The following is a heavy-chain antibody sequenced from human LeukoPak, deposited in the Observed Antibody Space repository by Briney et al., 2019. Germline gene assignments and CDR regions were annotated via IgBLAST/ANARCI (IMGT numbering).Heavy chain of an antibody. CDR3: ARGYNTFDY. CDR1: TGSISGHY. Sequence: SETLSLTCTVSTGSISGHYWSWIRQPPGKGLEWIGYIFYTGSTNYNPSLQSRVTISVDTSKNQFSLKLSSVTAADTAMYYCARGYNTFDYWGQGTLVTVSS. J-gene: IGHJ4*02. D-gene: IGHD5-24*01. V-gene: IGHV4-59*11. CDR2: IFYTGST.